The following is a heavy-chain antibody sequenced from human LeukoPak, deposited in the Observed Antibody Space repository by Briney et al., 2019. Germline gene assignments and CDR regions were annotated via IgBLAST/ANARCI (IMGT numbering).Heavy chain of an antibody. CDR1: GYTFTSYG. CDR3: ARDLQFYYDSSGPVDY. D-gene: IGHD3-22*01. Sequence: ASVKVSCKASGYTFTSYGISWVRQAPGQGLEWMGWISAYNGNTNYAQKLQGRVTMTTDTSTRTAYMELRSLRSDDTAVYYCARDLQFYYDSSGPVDYWGQGTLVTVSS. CDR2: ISAYNGNT. V-gene: IGHV1-18*01. J-gene: IGHJ4*02.